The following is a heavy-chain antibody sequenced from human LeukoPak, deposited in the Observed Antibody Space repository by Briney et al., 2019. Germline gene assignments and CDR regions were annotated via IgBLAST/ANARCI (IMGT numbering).Heavy chain of an antibody. CDR1: GYTFTSYA. Sequence: ASVKVSCKASGYTFTSYAMNWVRQAPGQGLEWMGWINTNTGNPTYAQGFTGRFVFSLDTSVSTAYLQISSLKAEDTAVYYCARDDPQKYQLLHYYYYYGMDVWGQGTTVTVSS. J-gene: IGHJ6*02. D-gene: IGHD2-2*01. CDR3: ARDDPQKYQLLHYYYYYGMDV. CDR2: INTNTGNP. V-gene: IGHV7-4-1*02.